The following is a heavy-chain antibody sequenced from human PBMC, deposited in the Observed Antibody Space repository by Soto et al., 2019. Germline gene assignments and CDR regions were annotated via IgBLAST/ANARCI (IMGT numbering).Heavy chain of an antibody. V-gene: IGHV4-4*02. CDR3: ARNIYCSDDWCFGFDP. Sequence: QVQLQESGPGLVKPSGTLSLTCVVSSGSIISSNWWSWVRQPPGKGLEWIGEIHHSVTTNYNPSLKSRVTISVDNSKNQFSLKLSSVTAADTAVYYCARNIYCSDDWCFGFDPWGQGTLVTVSS. CDR2: IHHSVTT. CDR1: SGSIISSNW. J-gene: IGHJ5*02. D-gene: IGHD2-21*01.